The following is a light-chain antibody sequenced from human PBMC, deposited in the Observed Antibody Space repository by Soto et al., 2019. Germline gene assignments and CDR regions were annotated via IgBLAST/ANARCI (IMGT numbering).Light chain of an antibody. V-gene: IGKV3-15*01. CDR3: QQYNNWPRWT. CDR1: QGVSSN. CDR2: GAS. J-gene: IGKJ1*01. Sequence: EIVMTQSPATLSVSPGERATLSCRASQGVSSNLAWYQQKPGQAPRLLIYGASTRATGIPARFSGSGSGTEFTLTISSLQSEDFAVYYCQQYNNWPRWTFGQGTKVDIK.